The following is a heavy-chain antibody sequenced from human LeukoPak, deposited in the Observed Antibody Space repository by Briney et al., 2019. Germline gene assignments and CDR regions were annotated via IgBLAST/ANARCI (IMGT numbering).Heavy chain of an antibody. CDR3: ARDHEPMGAYYYYMDV. CDR1: GYTFTGYY. Sequence: ASVKVSCKASGYTFTGYYMHWVRQAPGQGLEWMGWINPNSGGTNYAQKFQGRVTMTRDTSISTAYVELSRLRSDDTAVYYCARDHEPMGAYYYYMDVWGKGTTVTISS. CDR2: INPNSGGT. J-gene: IGHJ6*03. V-gene: IGHV1-2*02. D-gene: IGHD3-10*01.